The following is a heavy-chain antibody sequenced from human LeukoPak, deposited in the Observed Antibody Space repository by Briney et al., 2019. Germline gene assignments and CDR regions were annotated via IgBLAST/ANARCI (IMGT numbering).Heavy chain of an antibody. CDR1: GGSISSGGYY. D-gene: IGHD1-26*01. CDR2: IYHSGST. V-gene: IGHV4-30-2*01. Sequence: SETLSLTCTVSGGSISSGGYYWSWIRQPPGKGLEWIGYIYHSGSTYYNPSLKSRITISVDTSKNQFSLKLSSVTAADTAVYYCARDDSSGGSYLSAPLHYFDYWGQGTLVTVSS. J-gene: IGHJ4*02. CDR3: ARDDSSGGSYLSAPLHYFDY.